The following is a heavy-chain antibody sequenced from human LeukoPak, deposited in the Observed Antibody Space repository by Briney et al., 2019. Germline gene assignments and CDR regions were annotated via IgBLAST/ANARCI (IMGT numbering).Heavy chain of an antibody. CDR3: AGHGEGYDILTGYYDPFDY. CDR2: IYYSGST. CDR1: GGSISSSSYY. V-gene: IGHV4-39*01. Sequence: SETLSLTCTVSGGSISSSSYYWGWIRQPPGKGLEWIGSIYYSGSTYYNPSLKSRVTISVDTSKNQFSLKLSSVTAADTAVYYCAGHGEGYDILTGYYDPFDYWGQGTLVTVSS. D-gene: IGHD3-9*01. J-gene: IGHJ4*02.